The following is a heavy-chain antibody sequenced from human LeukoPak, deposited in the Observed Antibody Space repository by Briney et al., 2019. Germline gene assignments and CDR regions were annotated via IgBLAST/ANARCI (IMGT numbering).Heavy chain of an antibody. CDR3: ARAGRSSAQNYYYYYMDV. J-gene: IGHJ6*03. V-gene: IGHV4-59*01. CDR1: GGSISSYY. Sequence: SETLSLTCTVSGGSISSYYWSWIRQPPGQGLEWIGYIYYSGSTNYNPSLKSRATISVDTSKNQFSLKLSSVTAADTAVYYCARAGRSSAQNYYYYYMDVWGKGTTVTVSS. CDR2: IYYSGST. D-gene: IGHD6-25*01.